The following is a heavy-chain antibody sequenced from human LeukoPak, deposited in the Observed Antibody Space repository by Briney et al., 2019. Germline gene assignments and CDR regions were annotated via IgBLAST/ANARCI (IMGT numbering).Heavy chain of an antibody. V-gene: IGHV1-46*01. CDR3: ARDLVTILTGLNGMDV. CDR1: GGTFSSYA. D-gene: IGHD3-9*01. Sequence: GASVKVSCKASGGTFSSYAISWVRQAPGQGLEWMGIINPSGGSTSYAQKFQGRVTMTRDTSTSTVYMELSSLRSEDTAVYYCARDLVTILTGLNGMDVWGQGTTVTVSS. J-gene: IGHJ6*02. CDR2: INPSGGST.